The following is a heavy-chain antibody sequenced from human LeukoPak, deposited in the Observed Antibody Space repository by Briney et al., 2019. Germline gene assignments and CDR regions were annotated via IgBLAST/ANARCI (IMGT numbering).Heavy chain of an antibody. D-gene: IGHD3-16*01. Sequence: GGSLRLSCAASRFTFSSYSMNWVRQAPGKGLEWVSFISSSSSYIYYADSVKGRFTISRDNAKNSLNLQMNSLRAEDTAVYYCARGIMTPYYMDVWGKGTTVTVSS. J-gene: IGHJ6*03. CDR3: ARGIMTPYYMDV. CDR2: ISSSSSYI. V-gene: IGHV3-21*01. CDR1: RFTFSSYS.